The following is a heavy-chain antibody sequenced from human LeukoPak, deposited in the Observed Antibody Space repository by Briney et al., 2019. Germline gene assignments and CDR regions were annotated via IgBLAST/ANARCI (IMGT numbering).Heavy chain of an antibody. D-gene: IGHD1-7*01. CDR3: ARAHWNYN. J-gene: IGHJ4*02. Sequence: PGGSLRLSCAASGFTFSNYAMSWVRQAPGKGLECVSYISSSSSTIYYADSVKGRFTISRDNAKNSLYLQMNSLRAEDTAVYYCARAHWNYNWGQGTLVTVSS. CDR1: GFTFSNYA. CDR2: ISSSSSTI. V-gene: IGHV3-48*01.